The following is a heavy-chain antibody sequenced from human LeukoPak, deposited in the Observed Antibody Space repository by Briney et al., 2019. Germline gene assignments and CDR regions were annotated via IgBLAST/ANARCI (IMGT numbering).Heavy chain of an antibody. CDR3: TTLKRVDFWSGYHDAFDI. CDR2: IKSKTDGETT. V-gene: IGHV3-15*01. D-gene: IGHD3-3*01. CDR1: GFTFSNAW. J-gene: IGHJ3*02. Sequence: GGSLRLSCAASGFTFSNAWMSWVRQAPGKGREWGGRIKSKTDGETTDYAAPVKGRFTISRDDSKNTLYLQMNSLKTEDTAVYYCTTLKRVDFWSGYHDAFDIWGQGTMVTVSS.